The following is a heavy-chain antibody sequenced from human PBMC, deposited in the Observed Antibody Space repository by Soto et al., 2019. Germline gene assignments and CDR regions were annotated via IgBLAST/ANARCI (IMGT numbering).Heavy chain of an antibody. J-gene: IGHJ6*02. D-gene: IGHD3-22*01. V-gene: IGHV5-51*03. CDR3: ARTESYYDRPLVRSGYYRMDV. Sequence: EVQLVQSGAEVKKPGESLKISCSGSGYSFTNYWIAWVRQMPGKGLEWMGIIYPGDSDTTYSPSFQGQVTISADKSITPAYLQWRSLKPSDTAMYYCARTESYYDRPLVRSGYYRMDVWGQGTTVTVSS. CDR2: IYPGDSDT. CDR1: GYSFTNYW.